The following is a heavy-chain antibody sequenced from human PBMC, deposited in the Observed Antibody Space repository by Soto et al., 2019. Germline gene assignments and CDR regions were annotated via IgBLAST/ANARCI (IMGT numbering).Heavy chain of an antibody. D-gene: IGHD3-10*01. V-gene: IGHV3-33*01. Sequence: SLRLYCAASGFTFSSYGMHWVSQAPGKGLEWVAVIWYDGSNKYYADSVKGRFTISRDNSKNTLYLQMNSLRAEDTAVYYCARDYYGSGKILDYWGQGTPVTVSS. CDR3: ARDYYGSGKILDY. CDR2: IWYDGSNK. CDR1: GFTFSSYG. J-gene: IGHJ4*02.